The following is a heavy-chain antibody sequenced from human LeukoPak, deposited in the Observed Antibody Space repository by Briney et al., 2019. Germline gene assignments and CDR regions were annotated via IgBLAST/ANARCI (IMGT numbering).Heavy chain of an antibody. Sequence: GGSLRLSCAASGFTSSSYAMSWVRQAPGKGLEWVSAISGSGGSTYYADSVKGRFTISRDNSKNTLYLQMNSLRAEDTAVYYCAKEHDFWSGYYMWDYWGQGTLVTVSS. CDR2: ISGSGGST. J-gene: IGHJ4*02. CDR3: AKEHDFWSGYYMWDY. D-gene: IGHD3-3*01. V-gene: IGHV3-23*01. CDR1: GFTSSSYA.